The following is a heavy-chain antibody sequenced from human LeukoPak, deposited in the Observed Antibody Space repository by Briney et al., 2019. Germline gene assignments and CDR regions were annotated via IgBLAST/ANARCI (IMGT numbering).Heavy chain of an antibody. CDR3: ARSHRYCSSASCPINWFDP. CDR1: GGTLNNYA. J-gene: IGHJ5*02. Sequence: SVKVSCKASGGTLNNYAINWVRQALGQGLEWMGRIIPIFGTANHAQNFQGRVTITADRPTSTAYMELSSLKAEDTAVYYCARSHRYCSSASCPINWFDPWGQGTQVTVSS. CDR2: IIPIFGTA. V-gene: IGHV1-69*06. D-gene: IGHD2-2*01.